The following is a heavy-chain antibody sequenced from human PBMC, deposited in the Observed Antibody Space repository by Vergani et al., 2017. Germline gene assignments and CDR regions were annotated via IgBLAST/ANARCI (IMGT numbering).Heavy chain of an antibody. V-gene: IGHV3-21*01. CDR2: ISSSSSYI. Sequence: EVQLVESGGGLVKPGGSLRLSCAASGFTFSSYSMNWVRQAPGKGLEWVSSISSSSSYIYYADSVKGRFTISRDNAKNSLYLQMNSLRAEDTAVYYCARGDSDFWSGYYTGGSKGWVDPWGQGTLVTVSS. CDR3: ARGDSDFWSGYYTGGSKGWVDP. D-gene: IGHD3-3*01. CDR1: GFTFSSYS. J-gene: IGHJ5*02.